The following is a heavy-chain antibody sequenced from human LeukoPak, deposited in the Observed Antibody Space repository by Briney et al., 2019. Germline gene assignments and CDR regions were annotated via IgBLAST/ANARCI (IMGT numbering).Heavy chain of an antibody. D-gene: IGHD5-18*01. CDR2: INHSGST. CDR1: GGSFSGYY. V-gene: IGHV4-34*01. CDR3: ARVGRYSYGYPGGY. Sequence: SETLSLTWAVYGGSFSGYYWSWIRQPPGKGLEWIGEINHSGSTNYNPSLKSRVTISVDTSKNQFSLKLSSVTAADTAVYYCARVGRYSYGYPGGYWGQGTLVTVSS. J-gene: IGHJ4*02.